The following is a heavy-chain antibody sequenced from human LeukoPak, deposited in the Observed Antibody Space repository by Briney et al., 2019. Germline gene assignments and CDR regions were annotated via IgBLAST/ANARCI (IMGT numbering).Heavy chain of an antibody. D-gene: IGHD3-10*01. V-gene: IGHV3-53*01. CDR3: ARGHLPPYGYSYYYGTDV. CDR2: IYSGGST. Sequence: PGGSLRLSCAASGFTVSSNYMSWVRQAPGKGLEWVSVIYSGGSTYYADSVKGRFTISRDNSKNTLYLQMNSLRAEDTTVYYCARGHLPPYGYSYYYGTDVWGQGTTVTVSS. J-gene: IGHJ6*02. CDR1: GFTVSSNY.